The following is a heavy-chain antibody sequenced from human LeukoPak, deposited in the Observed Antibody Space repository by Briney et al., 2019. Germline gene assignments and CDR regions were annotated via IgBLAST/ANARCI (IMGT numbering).Heavy chain of an antibody. CDR3: ERHVITMVRGVINSYFDY. J-gene: IGHJ4*02. CDR2: IYYSGST. Sequence: SETLSLTCTVSGGSISSCSYYWGWIRQPPGKGLEWIGSIYYSGSTYYNPSLKSRVTISVDTSKNQFSLKLSSVTAADTAVYYCERHVITMVRGVINSYFDYWGQGTLVTVSS. D-gene: IGHD3-10*01. CDR1: GGSISSCSYY. V-gene: IGHV4-39*01.